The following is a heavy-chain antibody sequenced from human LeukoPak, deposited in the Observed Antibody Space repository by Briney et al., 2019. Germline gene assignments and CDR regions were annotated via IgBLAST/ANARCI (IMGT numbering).Heavy chain of an antibody. CDR3: VYGSGNYFDY. V-gene: IGHV1-18*01. D-gene: IGHD3-10*01. CDR2: ISAYNGNT. J-gene: IGHJ4*02. CDR1: GYTFTSYG. Sequence: ASVKVSCKASGYTFTSYGISWVRQAPGQGLEWMGWISAYNGNTNYAQKLQGRATMTRDTSINTAYMELSRLRSDDTAVYYCVYGSGNYFDYWGQGTLVTVSS.